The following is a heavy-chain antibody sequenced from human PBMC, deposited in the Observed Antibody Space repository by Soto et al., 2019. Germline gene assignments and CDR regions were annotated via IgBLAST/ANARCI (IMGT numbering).Heavy chain of an antibody. CDR1: GDTFTDYY. Sequence: QVQLVQSGAEVKKPGASVKVSCKASGDTFTDYYIHWVRQAPGQGLEWMGTVNPSGGHTTYAQQFLGRMTMTRDTSTSTIYMELTSRTSEDTAVYYCARGGHVVVVTAALDYWGQGTLVPVSS. CDR2: VNPSGGHT. CDR3: ARGGHVVVVTAALDY. V-gene: IGHV1-46*01. D-gene: IGHD2-21*02. J-gene: IGHJ4*02.